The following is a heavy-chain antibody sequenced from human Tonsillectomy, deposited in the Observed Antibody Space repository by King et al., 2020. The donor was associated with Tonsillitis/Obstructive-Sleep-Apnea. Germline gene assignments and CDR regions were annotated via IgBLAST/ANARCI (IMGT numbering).Heavy chain of an antibody. Sequence: VQLVESGGGWDRPGGSWRLPVQAPDSTFGGNPIAGVARPPGRGWEGAQVLSGRGVSTYSADPGRGRFTISRDNSKNTLYLQMNSLRAEDTAVYYCAKDRRRITIFGVVRSFYMDVWGKGTTVTVSS. D-gene: IGHD3-3*01. CDR1: DSTFGGNP. J-gene: IGHJ6*03. V-gene: IGHV3-23*04. CDR3: AKDRRRITIFGVVRSFYMDV. CDR2: LSGRGVST.